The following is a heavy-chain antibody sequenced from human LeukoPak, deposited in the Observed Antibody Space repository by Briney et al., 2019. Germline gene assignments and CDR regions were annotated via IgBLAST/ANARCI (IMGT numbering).Heavy chain of an antibody. CDR3: AREQYCSSTSCHSDAFDI. CDR2: INSDGSST. J-gene: IGHJ3*02. Sequence: PGGSLRLSCAASGFTLSSYWMHWVRQAPGKGLVWVSRINSDGSSTSYADSVKGRSTISRDNAKNTLYLQMNSLRAEDAAVYYCAREQYCSSTSCHSDAFDIWGQGTMVTVSS. CDR1: GFTLSSYW. V-gene: IGHV3-74*01. D-gene: IGHD2-2*01.